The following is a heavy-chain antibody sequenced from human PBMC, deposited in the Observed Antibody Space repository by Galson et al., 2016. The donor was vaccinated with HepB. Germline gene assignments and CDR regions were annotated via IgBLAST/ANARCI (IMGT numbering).Heavy chain of an antibody. CDR2: IYHSGSA. J-gene: IGHJ5*02. Sequence: TLSLTCGVSNGSISSGRHPWSWIRQPPGKGLEWIGYIYHSGSAYYSPSLRSRVTMSVDKSKNQFSLKVTSVTAEDTAMYYCARRGALGWFDPWGQGILVSVSS. CDR1: NGSISSGRHP. CDR3: ARRGALGWFDP. V-gene: IGHV4-30-2*01.